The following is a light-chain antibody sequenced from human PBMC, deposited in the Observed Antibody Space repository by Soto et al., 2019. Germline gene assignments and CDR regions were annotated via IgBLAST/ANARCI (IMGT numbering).Light chain of an antibody. J-gene: IGKJ4*01. Sequence: DIQMTQSPATLSASVGDRVTITCRASQSISSWLAWYQQKLGRAPRLLIYDASSLESGVPSRFSGSGYGTEFTLTISSLQPDDFATYYCQQYNTYSSLTFCGGTNV. V-gene: IGKV1-5*01. CDR2: DAS. CDR1: QSISSW. CDR3: QQYNTYSSLT.